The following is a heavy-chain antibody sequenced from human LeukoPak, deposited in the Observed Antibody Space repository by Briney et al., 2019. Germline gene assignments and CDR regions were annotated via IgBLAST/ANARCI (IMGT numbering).Heavy chain of an antibody. CDR1: GYTFTVYY. CDR2: ISAYNGNT. D-gene: IGHD2-21*02. J-gene: IGHJ4*02. Sequence: ASVKVSCKASGYTFTVYYMHWVRQAPGQGLEWMGWISAYNGNTNYAQKLQGRVTMTTDTSTSTAYMELRSLRSDDTAVYYCARAVVVTAIHDYWGQGTLVTVSS. CDR3: ARAVVVTAIHDY. V-gene: IGHV1-18*01.